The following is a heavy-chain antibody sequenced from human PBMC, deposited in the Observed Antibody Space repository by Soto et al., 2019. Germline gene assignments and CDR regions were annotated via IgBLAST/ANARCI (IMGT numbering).Heavy chain of an antibody. D-gene: IGHD4-17*01. J-gene: IGHJ6*02. CDR3: ARHGYGDYARSFGYYYYYGMDV. V-gene: IGHV5-51*01. CDR1: GYSFTSYW. Sequence: GESLKISCKGSGYSFTSYWIGWVRQMPGKGLEWMGIIYPGDSDTRYSPSFQGQVTISADKSISTAYLQWSSLKASDTAMYYCARHGYGDYARSFGYYYYYGMDVWGQGTTVTVSS. CDR2: IYPGDSDT.